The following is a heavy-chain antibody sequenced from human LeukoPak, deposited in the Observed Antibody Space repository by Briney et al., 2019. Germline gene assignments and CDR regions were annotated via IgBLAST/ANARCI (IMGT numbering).Heavy chain of an antibody. Sequence: GGSLRLSCAASGFTFSRYSMDWIRQAPGKGLEWVSSISISSNYIYYADSVKGRFTISRDNAKNSLYLQVNSLRAEDTAVYYCARGSRFGVVGRDAFDIWGQGTVVTVSS. J-gene: IGHJ3*02. V-gene: IGHV3-21*01. CDR2: ISISSNYI. CDR3: ARGSRFGVVGRDAFDI. CDR1: GFTFSRYS. D-gene: IGHD3-3*01.